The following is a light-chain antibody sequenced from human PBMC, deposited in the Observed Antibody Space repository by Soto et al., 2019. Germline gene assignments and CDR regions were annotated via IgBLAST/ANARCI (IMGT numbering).Light chain of an antibody. CDR1: QGISNY. Sequence: DIQMTQSPSSLSASVGDRVTITCRASQGISNYLAWYQQKPGKVPKLLIYAASTLQSGVPSRFSGSGSGTDFTLTISSVEAADVAIYYCLKYNSAPGTFGQGTNVEIK. CDR2: AAS. CDR3: LKYNSAPGT. V-gene: IGKV1-27*01. J-gene: IGKJ1*01.